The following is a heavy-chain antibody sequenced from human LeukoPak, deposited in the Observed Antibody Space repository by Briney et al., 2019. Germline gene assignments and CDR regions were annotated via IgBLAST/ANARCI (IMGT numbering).Heavy chain of an antibody. CDR2: IHSDGRTT. CDR3: ARGRSYSSSWLDY. Sequence: GGSLRLSCAASGFTFRSYWMHWVRQTPGKGLVWVSRIHSDGRTTSYADSVKGRFTISRDNAKNTVYLQMNSLRVEDTAVYYCARGRSYSSSWLDYWGQGTLVTVSS. CDR1: GFTFRSYW. D-gene: IGHD6-13*01. J-gene: IGHJ4*02. V-gene: IGHV3-74*01.